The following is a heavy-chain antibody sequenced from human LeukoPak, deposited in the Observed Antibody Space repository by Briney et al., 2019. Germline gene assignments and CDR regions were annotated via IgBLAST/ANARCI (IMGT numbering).Heavy chain of an antibody. CDR2: ISGSGGST. CDR3: AKPLLGYCSSTSCFDAFDI. D-gene: IGHD2-2*01. V-gene: IGHV3-23*01. J-gene: IGHJ3*02. CDR1: GFTVSSNY. Sequence: GGSLRLSCAASGFTVSSNYMSWVRQAPGKGLEWVSAISGSGGSTYYADSVKGRFTISRDNSKNTLYLQMNSLRAEDTAVYYCAKPLLGYCSSTSCFDAFDIWGQGTMVTVSS.